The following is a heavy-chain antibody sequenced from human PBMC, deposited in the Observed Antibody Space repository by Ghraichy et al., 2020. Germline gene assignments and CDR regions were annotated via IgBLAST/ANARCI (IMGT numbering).Heavy chain of an antibody. CDR3: AREAPNGSYDY. J-gene: IGHJ4*02. V-gene: IGHV3-64*02. D-gene: IGHD1-26*01. CDR1: GFTFSSYP. Sequence: LSLTCAASGFTFSSYPMHWVRQAPGKGLESVSAISGNGDKTYYGDSVKGRFIISRDNSKKTLYLQMGSLRSEDMAVYYCAREAPNGSYDYWGQGTLVTVSS. CDR2: ISGNGDKT.